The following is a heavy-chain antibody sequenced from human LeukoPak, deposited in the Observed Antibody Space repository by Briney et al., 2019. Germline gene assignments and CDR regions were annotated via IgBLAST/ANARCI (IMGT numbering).Heavy chain of an antibody. CDR2: IWYDVNHK. CDR3: ARPYGDYARGALDI. Sequence: PGGSLRLSCAVSGLTFNSLDMQGVRQAPGKGLEWVAVIWYDVNHKYYADSVKDRFIVSRDNPKNTLFLQMNSLRAEDTAIYYCARPYGDYARGALDIWGQGTLVTVSS. V-gene: IGHV3-33*01. CDR1: GLTFNSLD. D-gene: IGHD4-17*01. J-gene: IGHJ3*02.